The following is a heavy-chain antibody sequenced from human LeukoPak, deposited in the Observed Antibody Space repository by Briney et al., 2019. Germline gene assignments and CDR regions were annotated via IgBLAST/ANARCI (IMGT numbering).Heavy chain of an antibody. CDR2: IYTSGGT. CDR3: ARKPGDWYFDL. V-gene: IGHV4-4*07. J-gene: IGHJ2*01. D-gene: IGHD7-27*01. CDR1: GGSISNYY. Sequence: SETLSLTCTVSGGSISNYYWSWIRQPAGKGLEWIGRIYTSGGTNYNPSLKSRGTMSVDTSKNHFSLKLSSVTAADTAVYYCARKPGDWYFDLWGRGTLVTVSS.